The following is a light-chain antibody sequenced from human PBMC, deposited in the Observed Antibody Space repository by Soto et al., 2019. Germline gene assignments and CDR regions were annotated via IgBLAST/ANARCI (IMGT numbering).Light chain of an antibody. Sequence: EIVFTQSPGTLSLSPGERATLSGRGSQSVSNSYLAWYPQKPGQAPRLXMYGASNRATGIPERFSGSGAETDFTRPISRLEPEDVSVDYCQQYGTTRITFGQGTRLEIK. V-gene: IGKV3-20*01. J-gene: IGKJ5*01. CDR2: GAS. CDR3: QQYGTTRIT. CDR1: QSVSNSY.